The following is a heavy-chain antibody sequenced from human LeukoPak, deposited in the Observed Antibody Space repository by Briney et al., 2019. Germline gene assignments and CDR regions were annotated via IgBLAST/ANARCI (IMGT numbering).Heavy chain of an antibody. V-gene: IGHV7-4-1*02. Sequence: ASVKVSCKASGYTFTSSALNWVRQAPGQGLEWMGWINTNTGNPTYAQGFTGRFVFSLDTSVSTAYLHISSLEAEDTAIYYCATDLKKGDSGCFDYWGQGTLVTVSS. CDR2: INTNTGNP. CDR3: ATDLKKGDSGCFDY. D-gene: IGHD6-19*01. J-gene: IGHJ4*02. CDR1: GYTFTSSA.